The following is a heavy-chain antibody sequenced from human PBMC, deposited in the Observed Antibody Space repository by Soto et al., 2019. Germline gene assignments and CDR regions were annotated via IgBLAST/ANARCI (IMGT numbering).Heavy chain of an antibody. CDR1: GYTFTGYY. CDR2: INPNSGGT. CDR3: ARDDVVVVVAAQVPVRWTRDNWFDP. Sequence: ASVKVSCKASGYTFTGYYMHWVRQAPGQGLEWMGWINPNSGGTNYAQKFQGRVTMTRDTSISTAYMELSRLRSDDTAVYYCARDDVVVVVAAQVPVRWTRDNWFDPWGQGTLVTVSS. J-gene: IGHJ5*02. V-gene: IGHV1-2*02. D-gene: IGHD2-15*01.